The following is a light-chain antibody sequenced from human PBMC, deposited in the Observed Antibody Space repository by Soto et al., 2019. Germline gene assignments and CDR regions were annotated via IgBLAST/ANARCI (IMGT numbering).Light chain of an antibody. CDR2: AAS. CDR1: QGISSY. J-gene: IGKJ5*01. Sequence: AIRMTQSPSSLSASTGDRVTITCRASQGISSYLAWYQQKPGKAPKLLIYAASTLQSGVPSRFSGSGSGTDFTLTISCLQSEDFATYYCRQYYSYFTFGQGTRLEIK. CDR3: RQYYSYFT. V-gene: IGKV1-8*01.